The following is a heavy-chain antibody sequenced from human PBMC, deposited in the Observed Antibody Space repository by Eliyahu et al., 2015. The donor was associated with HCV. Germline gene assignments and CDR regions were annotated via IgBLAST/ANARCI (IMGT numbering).Heavy chain of an antibody. V-gene: IGHV4-30-4*01. Sequence: QVQLQESGPGLVKSSQTPSLTCTXSGGRINXXDHXWSXXRQPPGRGLEWIGYRYYIGDTYANPSLKSRLSMSVEASKNRFSLNLNSVTAADTAVYYCARVYGSYLSPNRRHFHFYYMDVWGKGTTVTVSS. D-gene: IGHD2-8*01. J-gene: IGHJ6*03. CDR3: ARVYGSYLSPNRRHFHFYYMDV. CDR1: GGRINXXDHX. CDR2: RYYIGDT.